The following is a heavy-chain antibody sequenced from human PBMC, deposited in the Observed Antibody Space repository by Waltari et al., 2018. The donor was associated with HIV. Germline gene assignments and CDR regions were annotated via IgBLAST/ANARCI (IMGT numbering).Heavy chain of an antibody. CDR2: MYHSGNT. J-gene: IGHJ2*01. Sequence: QVQLQESGPGLVKPSATLSLTCTVSGYSTSSGYAWGWIRQPPGKGLEWIGSMYHSGNTYYNPSLKSRVTMSVDTSKNQFSLKLSSVTAADTAVYYCARRSGEYWYFDLWGRGTLVTVSS. V-gene: IGHV4-38-2*02. CDR1: GYSTSSGYA. D-gene: IGHD7-27*01. CDR3: ARRSGEYWYFDL.